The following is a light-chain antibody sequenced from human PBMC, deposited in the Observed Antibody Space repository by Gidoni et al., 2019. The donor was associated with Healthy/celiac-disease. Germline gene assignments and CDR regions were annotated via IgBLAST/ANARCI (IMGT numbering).Light chain of an antibody. J-gene: IGKJ2*01. Sequence: VLTQSPGTLSLSPGERATLSCRASQSVSSSYLAWYQQKPGQAPRLLIDGASSRATGIPDRCSGSGAGTDITLTISRLEPEDFAVYYCQQYGSSPSFGQGTKLEIK. CDR2: GAS. CDR3: QQYGSSPS. CDR1: QSVSSSY. V-gene: IGKV3-20*01.